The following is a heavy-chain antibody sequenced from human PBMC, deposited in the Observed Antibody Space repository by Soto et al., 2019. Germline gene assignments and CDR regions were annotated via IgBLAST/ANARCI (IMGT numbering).Heavy chain of an antibody. CDR3: ARGDGYNYPLDY. V-gene: IGHV4-30-4*01. CDR1: GGSISSGDYY. J-gene: IGHJ4*02. D-gene: IGHD5-12*01. Sequence: SSETLSLTCTVSGGSISSGDYYWSWIRQPPGKGLEWIGYIYYSGSTYYNPSLKSRVTISVDTSKDQFSLKLSSVTAADTAVYYCARGDGYNYPLDYWGQGTLVTVSS. CDR2: IYYSGST.